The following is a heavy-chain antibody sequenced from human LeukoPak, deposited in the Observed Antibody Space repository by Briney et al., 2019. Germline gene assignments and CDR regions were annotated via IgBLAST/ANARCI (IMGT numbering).Heavy chain of an antibody. D-gene: IGHD3-10*01. J-gene: IGHJ3*01. V-gene: IGHV3-30*14. CDR3: AREGSGRTAYNDGLDV. Sequence: GGSLRLSCAASGFTFSSYAMHWVRQAPGKGLEWVALISYDKSNKYYADSVKGRFTISRDNSKNTLYLQLNSLRAEDTAVYYCAREGSGRTAYNDGLDVWGQGTMVTVSS. CDR1: GFTFSSYA. CDR2: ISYDKSNK.